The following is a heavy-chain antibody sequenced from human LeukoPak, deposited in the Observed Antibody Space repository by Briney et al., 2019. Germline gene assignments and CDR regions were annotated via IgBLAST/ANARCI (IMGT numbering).Heavy chain of an antibody. CDR3: AKGTYYYDSSGYYSYYFDY. V-gene: IGHV3-9*03. D-gene: IGHD3-22*01. J-gene: IGHJ4*02. CDR1: GFTFDDYA. CDR2: ISWNSGSI. Sequence: GRSLRLSCAASGFTFDDYAMHWVRQAPGKGLEWVSGISWNSGSIGYADSVQGRFTISRDNAKNSLYLQMNSLRAEDMALYYCAKGTYYYDSSGYYSYYFDYWGQGTLVTVSS.